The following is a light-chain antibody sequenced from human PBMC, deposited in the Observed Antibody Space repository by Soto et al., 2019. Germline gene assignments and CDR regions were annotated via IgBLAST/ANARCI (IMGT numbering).Light chain of an antibody. CDR3: QHYGSSPTT. CDR2: GAS. CDR1: QSVSSTY. J-gene: IGKJ1*01. V-gene: IGKV3-20*01. Sequence: EIVLTQSPGTLSLSPGERATLSCRASQSVSSTYVGWYQQKPGRVPRLLIFGASSRATGIPDRFSGSGSGTDFTLTISRLEPEDFAVYYCQHYGSSPTTFGQGTKVDIK.